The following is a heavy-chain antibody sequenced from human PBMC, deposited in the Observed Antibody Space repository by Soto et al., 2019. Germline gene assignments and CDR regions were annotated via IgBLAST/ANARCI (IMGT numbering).Heavy chain of an antibody. J-gene: IGHJ1*01. CDR2: ISTDASST. V-gene: IGHV3-74*01. CDR1: GFTFSSYW. Sequence: EVQLVESGGGLVQPGGSLRLSCAASGFTFSSYWMHWVRQAPGKGLVWVSSISTDASSTSYADPVKGRFTISRDNAKNTLYLQMNSVRAEDTAVYYCARLPNKGSQNWGQGTLVIVSP. CDR3: ARLPNKGSQN.